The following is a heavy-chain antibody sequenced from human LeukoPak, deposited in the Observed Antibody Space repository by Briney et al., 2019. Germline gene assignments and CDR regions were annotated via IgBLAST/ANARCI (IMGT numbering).Heavy chain of an antibody. J-gene: IGHJ4*02. V-gene: IGHV3-9*01. D-gene: IGHD6-19*01. Sequence: PGRSLRLSCAASGFTFDDYAMHWVRQAPGKGLEWVSGISRNSGSIGYADSVKGRFTISRDNAKNSLYLQMNSLRAEDTALYYCASIAVAGSSSDYWGQGTLVTVSS. CDR1: GFTFDDYA. CDR3: ASIAVAGSSSDY. CDR2: ISRNSGSI.